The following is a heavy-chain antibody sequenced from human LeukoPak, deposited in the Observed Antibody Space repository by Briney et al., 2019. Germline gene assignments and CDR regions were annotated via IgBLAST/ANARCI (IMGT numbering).Heavy chain of an antibody. J-gene: IGHJ4*02. Sequence: SVTVSCKAVGFTFTSAVVQWVRQARGQRLEWIGWIVVGSGDTNYAQKFQGRVTMTRDTSTSTVYMELSSLRSEDTAVYYCASSYDSRTQDIYWGQGTLVTVSS. V-gene: IGHV1-58*01. CDR2: IVVGSGDT. CDR1: GFTFTSAV. D-gene: IGHD3-22*01. CDR3: ASSYDSRTQDIY.